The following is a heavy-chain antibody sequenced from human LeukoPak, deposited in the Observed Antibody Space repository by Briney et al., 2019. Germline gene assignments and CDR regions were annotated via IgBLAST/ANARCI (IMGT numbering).Heavy chain of an antibody. J-gene: IGHJ4*02. D-gene: IGHD1-1*01. CDR2: INPNSGGT. V-gene: IGHV1-2*02. Sequence: GASVKVSCKASGYTFTGYYMQWVRQAPGQGLEWMGWINPNSGGTNYAQKFQGRVTMTRDTSISTAYMELSRLRSDDTAVYYCAIKPRMTRYNWNDAIDQGIDYWGQGTLVTVSS. CDR1: GYTFTGYY. CDR3: AIKPRMTRYNWNDAIDQGIDY.